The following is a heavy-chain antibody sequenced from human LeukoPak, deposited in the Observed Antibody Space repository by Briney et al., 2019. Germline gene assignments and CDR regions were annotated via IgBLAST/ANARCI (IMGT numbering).Heavy chain of an antibody. J-gene: IGHJ3*02. V-gene: IGHV1-2*02. D-gene: IGHD7-27*01. CDR1: GYTFTGYY. Sequence: ASVKVSCKASGYTFTGYYIHWVRQAPGQGLEWMGWINPNFGGTNYTQKFQGRVTMTRDTSISTAYMELSSLRSDDTALYYCARLSGVDPIDIWGQGTLVTVSS. CDR3: ARLSGVDPIDI. CDR2: INPNFGGT.